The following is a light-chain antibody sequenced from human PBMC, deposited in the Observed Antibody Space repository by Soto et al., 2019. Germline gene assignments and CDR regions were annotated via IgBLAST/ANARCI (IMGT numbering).Light chain of an antibody. V-gene: IGKV3-11*01. CDR2: DAS. CDR3: QQRSDWHPNT. CDR1: QDIYHY. J-gene: IGKJ2*01. Sequence: EIVLTQSPATLSLSPGERATLSCRASQDIYHYLAWYQEKPGQAPRRLIYDASNRAPGTPARFSGSGSGTDFTLTISSLEPEDFAVYHCQQRSDWHPNTFGQGTKLEMK.